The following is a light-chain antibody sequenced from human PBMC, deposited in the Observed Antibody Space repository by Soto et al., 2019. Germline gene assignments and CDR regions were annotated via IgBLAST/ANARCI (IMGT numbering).Light chain of an antibody. CDR1: SSDVGAYNS. CDR2: EVT. CDR3: SSQAASNSFV. J-gene: IGLJ1*01. V-gene: IGLV2-8*01. Sequence: QSALTQPPSASGAPGQSVTIYCTGTSSDVGAYNSVSWYQYYPGKAPKLIIYEVTKRPSGVPTRFSGSKSGNTASLTVSGLQPDDEADYYCSSQAASNSFVFGTGTQLTVL.